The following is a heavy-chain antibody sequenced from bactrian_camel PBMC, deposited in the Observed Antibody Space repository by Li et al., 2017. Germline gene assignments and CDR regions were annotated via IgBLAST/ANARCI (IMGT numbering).Heavy chain of an antibody. Sequence: HVQLVESGGALVQPGGSLRLSCSTSLYAYSTYCLAWFRQAPGKEREAVANIDSDGTTDYADPVKDRFTISQDNAKKTMYLQMTRLKPEDSAMYYCAADVSGSCGSDYDVPGWYWGQGTQVTVS. V-gene: IGHV3S53*01. D-gene: IGHD2*01. J-gene: IGHJ4*01. CDR3: AADVSGSCGSDYDVPGWY. CDR2: IDSDGTT. CDR1: LYAYSTYC.